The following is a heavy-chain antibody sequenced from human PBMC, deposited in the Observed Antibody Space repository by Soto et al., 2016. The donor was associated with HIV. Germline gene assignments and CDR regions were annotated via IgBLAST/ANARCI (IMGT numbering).Heavy chain of an antibody. J-gene: IGHJ4*02. CDR1: GFTFSSYA. Sequence: EVQLLESGGGLVQPGGSLRLSCAASGFTFSSYAMSWVRQAPGKGLEWVSAISGSGGSTYYADSVKGRFTISRDNSKNTLYLQMNSLRAEDTAVYYCAKGYCSSTSCPRTVYFDYWGQGTLVTVSS. CDR3: AKGYCSSTSCPRTVYFDY. V-gene: IGHV3-23*01. D-gene: IGHD2-2*01. CDR2: ISGSGGST.